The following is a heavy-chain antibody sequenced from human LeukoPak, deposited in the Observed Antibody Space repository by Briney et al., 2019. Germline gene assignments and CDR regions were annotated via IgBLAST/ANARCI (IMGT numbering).Heavy chain of an antibody. CDR1: GFTVSTNY. CDR2: IYNGGST. D-gene: IGHD3-10*01. V-gene: IGHV3-66*01. Sequence: GGSLRLSCAASGFTVSTNYMSWVRQAPGKGLEWVSVIYNGGSTYYADSVKDRFTISTDNSKNILYLQMNSLRAEDTAVYYCARGLFNSGSYYDFFDYWAQGTLVTVSS. CDR3: ARGLFNSGSYYDFFDY. J-gene: IGHJ4*02.